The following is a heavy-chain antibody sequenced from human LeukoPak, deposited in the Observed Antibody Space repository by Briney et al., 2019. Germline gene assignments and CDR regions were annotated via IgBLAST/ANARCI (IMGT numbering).Heavy chain of an antibody. J-gene: IGHJ6*02. CDR3: ARDHPLYLEDFIYYYYGMDV. CDR2: ISAYNGNT. Sequence: ASVTVSCTASGYTFTSYGISWVRQAPGQGLEWMGWISAYNGNTNYAQKLQGRVTMTTDTSTSTAYMELRSLRSDDTAVYYCARDHPLYLEDFIYYYYGMDVWGQGTTVTVSS. D-gene: IGHD1-1*01. V-gene: IGHV1-18*01. CDR1: GYTFTSYG.